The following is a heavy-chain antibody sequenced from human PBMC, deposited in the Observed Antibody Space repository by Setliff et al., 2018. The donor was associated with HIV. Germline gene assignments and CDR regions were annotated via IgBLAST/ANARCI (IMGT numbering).Heavy chain of an antibody. CDR1: GFTFGDYA. V-gene: IGHV3-48*01. J-gene: IGHJ4*01. CDR3: ARDKWASGFDF. D-gene: IGHD1-26*01. CDR2: ISMSSHTSV. Sequence: TGGSLRLSCTASGFTFGDYAMSWVRQAPGKGLEWVSYISMSSHTSVIYSDSVKGRFTISRDNARNSFYLQMNSLRVDDTAVYFCARDKWASGFDFWGHGTLVTVS.